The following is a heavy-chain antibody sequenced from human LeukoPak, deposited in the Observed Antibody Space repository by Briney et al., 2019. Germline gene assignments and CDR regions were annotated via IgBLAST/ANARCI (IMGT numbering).Heavy chain of an antibody. V-gene: IGHV3-21*01. CDR3: ARDGGDSGFDP. Sequence: GGSLRLSCAASGFTFSSYSMNWVRQAPGKGLEWVSSITTSSSYIYYADSVKGCFTISRDNAKNSLYLQMNSLRAEDTAVYYCARDGGDSGFDPWGQGTLVTVSS. CDR2: ITTSSSYI. J-gene: IGHJ5*02. D-gene: IGHD2-21*02. CDR1: GFTFSSYS.